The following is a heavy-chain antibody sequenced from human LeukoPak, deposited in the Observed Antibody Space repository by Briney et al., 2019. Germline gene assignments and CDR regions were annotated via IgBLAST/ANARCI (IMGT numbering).Heavy chain of an antibody. Sequence: SQTLSLTCAISGDSVSSNNGAWNWIRQSPSRGLEWLGRTYYRSKWYDDYAESMKGRITISPDTSKNQFSLHVFSVTPEDTAVYYCVRDEGTSGWYTFDYWGQGTLVTVSS. D-gene: IGHD6-19*01. CDR3: VRDEGTSGWYTFDY. V-gene: IGHV6-1*01. J-gene: IGHJ4*02. CDR2: TYYRSKWYD. CDR1: GDSVSSNNGA.